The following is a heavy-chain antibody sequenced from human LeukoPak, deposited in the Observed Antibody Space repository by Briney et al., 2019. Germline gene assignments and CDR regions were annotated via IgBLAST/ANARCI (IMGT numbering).Heavy chain of an antibody. CDR2: ISWNSGSI. CDR3: ARVAVAGPYYYYYMDV. J-gene: IGHJ6*03. Sequence: GGSLRLSCAASGFTFDDYAMHWVRQAPGKGLEWVSGISWNSGSIGYADSVKGRFTISRDNAKNSLYLQMNSLRAEDTAVYYCARVAVAGPYYYYYMDVWGKGTTVTVSS. D-gene: IGHD6-19*01. CDR1: GFTFDDYA. V-gene: IGHV3-9*01.